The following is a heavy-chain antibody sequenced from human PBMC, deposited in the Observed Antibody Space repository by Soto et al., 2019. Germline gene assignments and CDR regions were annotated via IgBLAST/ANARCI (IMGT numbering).Heavy chain of an antibody. CDR3: ATNYDAKDDQLYYDGLDI. CDR1: GYTSSSYG. J-gene: IGHJ6*02. V-gene: IGHV1-18*01. CDR2: ISVLSGDT. Sequence: QVQLLQSGGEVKTPGASLKVSCKAIGYTSSSYGLNWVRQAPGQGLEWMGWISVLSGDTQYAQKFQGRVAITKDTGTSTAHMDLRCLRSDGAAFDVWATNYDAKDDQLYYDGLDIWGQGTTVTVSS. D-gene: IGHD3-16*01.